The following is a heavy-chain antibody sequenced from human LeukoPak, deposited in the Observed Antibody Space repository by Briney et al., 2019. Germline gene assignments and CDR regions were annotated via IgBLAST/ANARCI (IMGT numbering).Heavy chain of an antibody. Sequence: VASVKVSGKASGYTFSSYDINWVRQATGQGLEWMGWMNPNSGNTGYAQKFQGRVTITRNTSISTAYMELSSLRSEDTAVYYCARGGSSGWYSIFDFWGQGTLVTVSS. V-gene: IGHV1-8*01. D-gene: IGHD6-19*01. CDR3: ARGGSSGWYSIFDF. CDR1: GYTFSSYD. CDR2: MNPNSGNT. J-gene: IGHJ5*01.